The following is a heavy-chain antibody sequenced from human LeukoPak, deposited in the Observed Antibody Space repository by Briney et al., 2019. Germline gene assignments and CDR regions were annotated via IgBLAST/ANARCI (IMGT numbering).Heavy chain of an antibody. CDR3: ARGKGYFDY. V-gene: IGHV4-59*01. CDR1: GGSISPYY. J-gene: IGHJ4*02. Sequence: PSETLSLTCTVSGGSISPYYWSWIRQPPGKGLEWIGYIYYSGSTNCNPSLKSRVTISVDTSKKQFSLKLNSVTAADTAVYYCARGKGYFDYWGQGTLATVSS. CDR2: IYYSGST.